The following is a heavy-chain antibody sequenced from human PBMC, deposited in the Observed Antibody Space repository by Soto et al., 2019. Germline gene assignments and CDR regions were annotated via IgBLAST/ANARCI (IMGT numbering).Heavy chain of an antibody. Sequence: QVQLVESGGGVVQPGRSLRLSCAASGFTFSSYAMHWVRQAPGKGLEWVAVISYDGSNKYYADSVKGRFTISRDNSKNTLYLQMNSLRAEDTAVYYCARSPGGVVRGYFDYWGQGTLVTVSS. CDR3: ARSPGGVVRGYFDY. D-gene: IGHD3-10*01. V-gene: IGHV3-30-3*01. CDR1: GFTFSSYA. J-gene: IGHJ4*02. CDR2: ISYDGSNK.